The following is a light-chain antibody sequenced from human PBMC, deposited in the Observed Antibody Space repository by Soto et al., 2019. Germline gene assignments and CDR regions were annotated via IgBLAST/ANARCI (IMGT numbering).Light chain of an antibody. V-gene: IGKV3-20*01. CDR2: DAS. CDR3: QQCASSPWT. J-gene: IGKJ1*01. Sequence: EIVMTQSPATLSAFPGDRVTLSCRASQSLRSIYLAWFQQKPGQAPRLLIYDASKRATGIPDRFSGSGSGTDFTLTISRLEPEDFAVYYCQQCASSPWTFGQGTKVDIK. CDR1: QSLRSIY.